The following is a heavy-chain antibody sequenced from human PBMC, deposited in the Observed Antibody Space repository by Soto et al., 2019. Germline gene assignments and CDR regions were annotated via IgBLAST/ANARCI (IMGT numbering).Heavy chain of an antibody. V-gene: IGHV1-18*01. Sequence: VSVEVCCKASGYTFTSYCIRWVRQSPGQGLEWMGWISAYNGNTNYAQKLQGRVTMTTDTSTSTAYMELRSLRSDDTAVYYCARDLPPPDYWGQGTLVTVPS. J-gene: IGHJ4*02. CDR3: ARDLPPPDY. CDR2: ISAYNGNT. CDR1: GYTFTSYC.